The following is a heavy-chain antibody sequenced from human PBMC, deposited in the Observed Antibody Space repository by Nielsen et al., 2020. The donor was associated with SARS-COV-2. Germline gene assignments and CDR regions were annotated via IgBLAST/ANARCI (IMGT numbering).Heavy chain of an antibody. D-gene: IGHD4-11*01. CDR2: IDPSDSYT. Sequence: GGSLRLSWKGSGYSFTSYWISWVRQMPGKGLEWMGRIDPSDSYTNYRPSFQGNVTISADKSISTAYLQWSSLKASDTAMYYCARSYDYSHYHYYDMDVWGQGTTVTVSS. CDR1: GYSFTSYW. CDR3: ARSYDYSHYHYYDMDV. V-gene: IGHV5-10-1*01. J-gene: IGHJ6*02.